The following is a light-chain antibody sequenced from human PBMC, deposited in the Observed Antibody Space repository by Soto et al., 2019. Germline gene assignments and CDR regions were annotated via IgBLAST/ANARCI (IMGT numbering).Light chain of an antibody. CDR1: QSVSSN. V-gene: IGKV3-15*01. J-gene: IGKJ4*01. Sequence: EIVMTHSPATLSVSPCERAALSCRASQSVSSNLAWYQQKPGQAPKLLIYWASTRESGVPDRFSGSGSGTDFTLTISSLQAEDVAVYYCQQYYSTPLTFGGGTKVDIK. CDR3: QQYYSTPLT. CDR2: WAS.